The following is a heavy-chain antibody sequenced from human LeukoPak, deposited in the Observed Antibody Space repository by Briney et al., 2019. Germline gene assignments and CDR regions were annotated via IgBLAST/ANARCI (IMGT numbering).Heavy chain of an antibody. CDR3: ARHLPIYDSSGPSGY. V-gene: IGHV5-51*01. J-gene: IGHJ4*02. CDR1: GFSFTRYW. CDR2: IYLGDSDT. D-gene: IGHD3-22*01. Sequence: GESLKISCKGSGFSFTRYWIAWVRQMPGKGLEWMGIIYLGDSDTRYSPSFQGQVTISADKSISTAYLQWSSLKASDTAIYCCARHLPIYDSSGPSGYWGQGTLFTVSS.